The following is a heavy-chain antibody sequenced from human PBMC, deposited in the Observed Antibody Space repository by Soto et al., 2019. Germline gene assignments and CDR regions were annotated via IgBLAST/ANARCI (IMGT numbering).Heavy chain of an antibody. CDR3: AKAQYCSGVSCYYFDY. CDR2: ISYDGSNK. V-gene: IGHV3-30*18. CDR1: GFTFSSYG. D-gene: IGHD2-15*01. Sequence: QVQLVESGGGVVQPGRSLRLSCAASGFTFSSYGMHWVRQAPGKGLEWVAVISYDGSNKYYADSVKGRFTISRDNSKNTLYLQMNSLRAEDTAVYYCAKAQYCSGVSCYYFDYWGQGTLVTVSS. J-gene: IGHJ4*02.